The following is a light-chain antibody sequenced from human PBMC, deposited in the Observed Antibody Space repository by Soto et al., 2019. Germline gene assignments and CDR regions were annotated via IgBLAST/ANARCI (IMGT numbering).Light chain of an antibody. CDR1: NSDVGGYNY. Sequence: QSALTQPASVSGSPGQSITIPCTGTNSDVGGYNYVSWYQHHPGKAPKLMIYEVFNRPSGVSSRFSGSKSGSTASLTISGLQAEDEADYYCSSYTTTNPLDVFGTGTKLTVL. J-gene: IGLJ1*01. V-gene: IGLV2-14*01. CDR3: SSYTTTNPLDV. CDR2: EVF.